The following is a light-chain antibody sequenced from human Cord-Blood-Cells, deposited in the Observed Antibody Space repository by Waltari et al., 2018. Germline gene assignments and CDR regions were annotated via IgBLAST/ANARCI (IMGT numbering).Light chain of an antibody. Sequence: EIVMTKYPESLAESVGERGTIKCKSSQSVLYSSKNKNYLAWYQQKPRQPPNLLIYWACTRESGVPDRFSGSGYGKDFTLTSSSLQAEDVAVYYCQQYYMTPPWTFGPENKAE. CDR1: QSVLYSSKNKNY. J-gene: IGKJ1*01. CDR2: WAC. V-gene: IGKV4-1*01. CDR3: QQYYMTPPWT.